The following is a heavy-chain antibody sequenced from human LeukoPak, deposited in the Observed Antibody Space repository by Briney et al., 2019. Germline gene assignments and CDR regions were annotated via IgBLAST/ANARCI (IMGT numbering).Heavy chain of an antibody. CDR2: IYTSGST. Sequence: SETLSLTCTVSGGPISSYYWSWIRQPAGKGLEWIGRIYTSGSTNYNPSLKSRVTMSVDTSKNQFSLKLSSVTAADTAVYYCARDWDWTYYYDSTRAFDIWGQGTVVTVSS. J-gene: IGHJ3*02. V-gene: IGHV4-4*07. CDR3: ARDWDWTYYYDSTRAFDI. CDR1: GGPISSYY. D-gene: IGHD3-22*01.